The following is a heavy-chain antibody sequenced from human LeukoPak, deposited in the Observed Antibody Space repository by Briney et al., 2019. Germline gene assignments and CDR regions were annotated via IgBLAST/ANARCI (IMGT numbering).Heavy chain of an antibody. J-gene: IGHJ4*02. CDR3: ARTPQVGQLWYPIYFDY. V-gene: IGHV4-59*08. Sequence: PSETLSLTCTVSGGSISSYYWSWIRQPPGKGLEWIGYIYYSGSTNYNPSLKSRVTISVDTSKNQFSLKLSSVTAADTAVYYCARTPQVGQLWYPIYFDYWGQGTLVIVSS. CDR2: IYYSGST. CDR1: GGSISSYY. D-gene: IGHD5-18*01.